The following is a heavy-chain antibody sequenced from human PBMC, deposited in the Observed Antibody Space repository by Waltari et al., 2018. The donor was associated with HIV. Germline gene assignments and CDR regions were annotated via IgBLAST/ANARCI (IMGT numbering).Heavy chain of an antibody. Sequence: EVQLVESGGGLVQPGGSLRLSCAASGFTFSSYDMHWVRQATGKGLEWVSAIGTAGDTYYPGSVKGRFTISRENAKNSFYLQRNSLRAGDTAVYYCARGRRDFWSGYSHRYYYYGMDVWGQGTTVTVSS. J-gene: IGHJ6*02. CDR1: GFTFSSYD. CDR2: IGTAGDT. V-gene: IGHV3-13*01. CDR3: ARGRRDFWSGYSHRYYYYGMDV. D-gene: IGHD3-3*01.